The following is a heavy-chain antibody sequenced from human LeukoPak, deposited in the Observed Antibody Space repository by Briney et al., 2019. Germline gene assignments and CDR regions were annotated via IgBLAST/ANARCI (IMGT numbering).Heavy chain of an antibody. Sequence: SETLSLTCTVSGGSISSGSYYWSWVRQPAGGGLEWIGRIYTSGSTNYNPSLKSRVTISVDTSKNQFSLKLSSVTAADTAVYYCARARLSSSSYYYYGMDVWGQGTTVTVSS. CDR1: GGSISSGSYY. CDR2: IYTSGST. J-gene: IGHJ6*02. CDR3: ARARLSSSSYYYYGMDV. V-gene: IGHV4-61*02. D-gene: IGHD6-13*01.